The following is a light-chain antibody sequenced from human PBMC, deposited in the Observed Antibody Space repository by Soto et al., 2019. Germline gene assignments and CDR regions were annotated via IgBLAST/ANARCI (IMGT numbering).Light chain of an antibody. V-gene: IGLV2-14*01. Sequence: QSALTQPASVSGSPGQSITISCTGTSSDVGNYNYVSWYQHHPGKAPKLMIYEVSYRPSGVSVRFSGFKSGNTASLTISGLQGEDEANYYCSSYTTSRTWVFGGGTKLTVL. CDR2: EVS. CDR3: SSYTTSRTWV. CDR1: SSDVGNYNY. J-gene: IGLJ3*02.